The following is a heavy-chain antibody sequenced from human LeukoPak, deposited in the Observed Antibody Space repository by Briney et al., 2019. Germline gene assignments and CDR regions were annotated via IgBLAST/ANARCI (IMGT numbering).Heavy chain of an antibody. CDR1: GYTLTGYY. J-gene: IGHJ5*02. CDR3: ARELAGSGSYYNWFDP. CDR2: INPSGGST. Sequence: VASVKVSCKASGYTLTGYYMHWVRQAPGQGLEWMGIINPSGGSTSYAQKFQGRVTMTRDTSTSTVYMELSSLRSEDTAVYYCARELAGSGSYYNWFDPWGQGTLVTVSS. V-gene: IGHV1-46*01. D-gene: IGHD3-10*01.